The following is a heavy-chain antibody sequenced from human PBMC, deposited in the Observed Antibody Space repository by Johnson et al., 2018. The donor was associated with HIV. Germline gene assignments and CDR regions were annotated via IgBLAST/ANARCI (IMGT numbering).Heavy chain of an antibody. Sequence: VQLVESGGGLVQPGGSLTLSCAASGITISRNWMHWVRQAPGKGPVWVSRINSDGSSTNYADSVKGRFSISRDNAENTLYLQMNSLRAEDTAVYYCERERDYYDSGGYWVDAFDIWGQGTMVTVSS. D-gene: IGHD3-22*01. V-gene: IGHV3-74*01. CDR3: ERERDYYDSGGYWVDAFDI. CDR2: INSDGSST. CDR1: GITISRNW. J-gene: IGHJ3*02.